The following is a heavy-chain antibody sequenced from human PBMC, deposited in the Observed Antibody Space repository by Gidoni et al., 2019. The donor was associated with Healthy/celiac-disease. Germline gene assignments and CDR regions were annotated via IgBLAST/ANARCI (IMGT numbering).Heavy chain of an antibody. CDR2: ISWDGGST. D-gene: IGHD5-12*01. CDR3: AKVGYERSYYYYMDV. Sequence: GFTFDDYTMHWVRQAPGKGLEWVSLISWDGGSTYYADSVKGRFTISRDNSKNSLYLQMNSLRTEDTALYYCAKVGYERSYYYYMDVWGKGTTVTVS. V-gene: IGHV3-43*01. CDR1: GFTFDDYT. J-gene: IGHJ6*03.